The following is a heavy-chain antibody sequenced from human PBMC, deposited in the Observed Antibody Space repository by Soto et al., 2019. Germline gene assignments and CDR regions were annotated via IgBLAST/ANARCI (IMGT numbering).Heavy chain of an antibody. CDR1: GYIFVNYG. CDR3: VMVDNYVTPTPQDV. V-gene: IGHV1-18*01. CDR2: ISPYTGNT. Sequence: QVQLVQSGDEVKKPGASVKVSCKASGYIFVNYGIAWVRQSPGQGLEWMGWISPYTGNTHSASKVQGRLTMTTDTSTSTAYMDLGSLTSDDTAVYYCVMVDNYVTPTPQDVWGQGTTVTVSS. J-gene: IGHJ6*02. D-gene: IGHD3-16*01.